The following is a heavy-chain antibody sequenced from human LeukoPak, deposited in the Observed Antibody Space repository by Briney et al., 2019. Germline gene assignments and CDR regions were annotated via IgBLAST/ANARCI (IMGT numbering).Heavy chain of an antibody. CDR3: ARGWSGWWFDP. CDR2: IYYSGST. CDR1: GGSISSYY. D-gene: IGHD3-3*01. Sequence: SETLSLTCAVSGGSISSYYWSWIRQPPGKGLEWIGYIYYSGSTNYNPSLKSRVTISVDTSKNQFSLKLSSVTAADTAVYYCARGWSGWWFDPWGQGTLVTVSS. J-gene: IGHJ5*02. V-gene: IGHV4-59*01.